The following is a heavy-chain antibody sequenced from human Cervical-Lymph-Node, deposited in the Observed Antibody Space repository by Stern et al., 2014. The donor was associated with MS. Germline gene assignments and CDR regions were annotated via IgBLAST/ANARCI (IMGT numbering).Heavy chain of an antibody. CDR2: INPNNGDT. CDR3: ARDRASAWYALDF. Sequence: QVQLVQSDAEVPKPGASVKVSCRPSGYIFTAYYIHWVRQAPGQGLEWIGWINPNNGDTNYAQNFQGRVTMTRYTSLKTVYMEFSKLRSDDTALYFCARDRASAWYALDFWGQGTLVTVSS. D-gene: IGHD6-19*01. J-gene: IGHJ4*02. V-gene: IGHV1-2*02. CDR1: GYIFTAYY.